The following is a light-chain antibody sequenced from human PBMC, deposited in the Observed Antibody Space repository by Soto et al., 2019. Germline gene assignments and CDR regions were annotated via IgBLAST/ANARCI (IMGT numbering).Light chain of an antibody. CDR3: QQYGSTPPT. J-gene: IGKJ1*01. Sequence: EIVLTQSPDSLSLSPGERATLSCRASQSVRSSYLAWYQQKPGQAPRLIIDAASRRATGIPDRFSGSGSGTDFTLTISRLEAEDFAVYSCQQYGSTPPTFGQGTKVEIK. CDR2: AAS. V-gene: IGKV3-20*01. CDR1: QSVRSSY.